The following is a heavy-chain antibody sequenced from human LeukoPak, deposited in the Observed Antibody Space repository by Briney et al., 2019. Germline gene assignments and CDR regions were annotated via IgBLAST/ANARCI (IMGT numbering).Heavy chain of an antibody. CDR2: INPNSGGT. Sequence: GASVKVSCKASGYTFTGYYMHWVRQAPGQGLEWMGWINPNSGGTNYAQKFQGRVTMTRDTSISTAYMELSRLRSDDTAVCYCARGYVGQWLVAAPRYYFDYWGQGTLVTVSS. V-gene: IGHV1-2*02. J-gene: IGHJ4*02. CDR1: GYTFTGYY. D-gene: IGHD6-19*01. CDR3: ARGYVGQWLVAAPRYYFDY.